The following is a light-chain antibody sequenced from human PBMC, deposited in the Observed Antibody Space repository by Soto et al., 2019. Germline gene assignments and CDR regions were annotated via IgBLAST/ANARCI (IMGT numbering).Light chain of an antibody. CDR2: ATS. Sequence: EIPLTQSPSSLAASVGDRLTLTCRASRNVSIYLNWYQHKPGKGPTLLIHATSNLQIVVPSRFSGSGSGTEFTLTISILEPEDFGTYYCQQSYKMPSFGQGTRLVIK. V-gene: IGKV1-39*01. CDR1: RNVSIY. J-gene: IGKJ5*01. CDR3: QQSYKMPS.